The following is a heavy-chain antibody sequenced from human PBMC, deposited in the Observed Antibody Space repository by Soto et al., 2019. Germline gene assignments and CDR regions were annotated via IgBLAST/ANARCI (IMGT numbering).Heavy chain of an antibody. Sequence: GGSLRLSCAASGFTFSNAWMSWVRQAPGKGLEWVGRIKSKTDGGTTDYAAPVKGRFTISRDDSKNTLYLQMNSLKTEDTAVYYCTTANYYGSGSYYFYYYYGMDVWGQGTTVTVSS. J-gene: IGHJ6*02. CDR1: GFTFSNAW. CDR2: IKSKTDGGTT. V-gene: IGHV3-15*01. D-gene: IGHD3-10*01. CDR3: TTANYYGSGSYYFYYYYGMDV.